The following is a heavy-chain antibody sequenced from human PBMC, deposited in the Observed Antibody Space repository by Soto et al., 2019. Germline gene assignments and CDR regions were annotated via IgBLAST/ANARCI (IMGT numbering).Heavy chain of an antibody. CDR3: AAFQYNWNYTWFDP. D-gene: IGHD1-7*01. Sequence: SETLSLTCTVSGGSISSSSHYWGWIRQPPGGGLEWVGSVYYSGGTFYNSSLTSRISISVDTSKNQFSLKLSSVTAADTAVYYCAAFQYNWNYTWFDPWGQGTLVTVSS. V-gene: IGHV4-39*07. CDR2: VYYSGGT. CDR1: GGSISSSSHY. J-gene: IGHJ5*02.